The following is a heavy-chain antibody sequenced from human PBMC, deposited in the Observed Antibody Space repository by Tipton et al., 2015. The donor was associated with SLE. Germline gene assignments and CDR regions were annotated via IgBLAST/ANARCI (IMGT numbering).Heavy chain of an antibody. D-gene: IGHD2-2*01. CDR3: ARRVMDYRGSSSCYLYFDY. V-gene: IGHV4-59*08. Sequence: TLSLTCTVSGGSLSTYYWSWIRQPPGKGLEWIGYIDYNGSTNYKASLRSRVTMSVDRSKNQFSLKLSSVTAADTAVYYCARRVMDYRGSSSCYLYFDYWGQGALVTVSS. CDR2: IDYNGST. J-gene: IGHJ4*02. CDR1: GGSLSTYY.